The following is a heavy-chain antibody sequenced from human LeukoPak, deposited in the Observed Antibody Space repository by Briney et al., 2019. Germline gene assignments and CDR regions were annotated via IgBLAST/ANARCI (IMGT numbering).Heavy chain of an antibody. D-gene: IGHD3-22*01. CDR2: ISYDGSNK. J-gene: IGHJ4*02. CDR1: GFTFSSYS. CDR3: ARVAGDYYDSSGYYSPYYFDY. Sequence: GSLRLSCSASGFTFSSYSMHWVRQAPGEGLEWVAAISYDGSNKYYADSVKGRFTISRDDSKNTLYLQMNSLRAEDTALYYCARVAGDYYDSSGYYSPYYFDYWGQGTLVTVSS. V-gene: IGHV3-30*03.